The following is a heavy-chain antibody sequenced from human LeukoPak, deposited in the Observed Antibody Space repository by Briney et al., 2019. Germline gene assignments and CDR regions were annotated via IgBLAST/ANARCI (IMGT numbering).Heavy chain of an antibody. D-gene: IGHD6-19*01. Sequence: GGSLRLSCEASGFTFSAYAMTWVRQASGKGLEWVGRITIKANNYATAYAASVRGRFTISRDDSENTAYLQMNSLKIEDTAVYYCTTYRSGHYWGQGTLVTVSS. CDR2: ITIKANNYAT. J-gene: IGHJ4*02. CDR3: TTYRSGHY. V-gene: IGHV3-73*01. CDR1: GFTFSAYA.